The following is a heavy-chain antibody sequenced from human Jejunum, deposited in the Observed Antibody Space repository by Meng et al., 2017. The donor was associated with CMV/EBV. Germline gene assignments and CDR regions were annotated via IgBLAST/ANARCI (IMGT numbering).Heavy chain of an antibody. CDR1: GFTFSRYP. CDR3: ARDRTSVVVLAALLY. J-gene: IGHJ4*02. D-gene: IGHD2-2*01. CDR2: ISYDGDNK. V-gene: IGHV3-30-3*01. Sequence: GFTFSRYPMHWVRQAPGKGLEWVAVISYDGDNKYYADSVKDRFTISRDNSNNTLYLQLDSLRAEDTAVYYCARDRTSVVVLAALLYWGQGTLVTVSS.